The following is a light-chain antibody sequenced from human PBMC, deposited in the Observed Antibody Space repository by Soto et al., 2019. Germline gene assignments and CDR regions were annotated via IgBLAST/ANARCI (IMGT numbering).Light chain of an antibody. CDR1: TGAVTSDYY. V-gene: IGLV7-43*01. CDR3: VLLCSGEGV. J-gene: IGLJ3*02. Sequence: QAVVTQEPSLTVSPGGTVTLTCALTTGAVTSDYYPNWFQRKPGQALRTLIYRTNNKHSWTPARFSGSLLGGKAALTLSGVQPEDEADYYCVLLCSGEGVFGGGTQLTVL. CDR2: RTN.